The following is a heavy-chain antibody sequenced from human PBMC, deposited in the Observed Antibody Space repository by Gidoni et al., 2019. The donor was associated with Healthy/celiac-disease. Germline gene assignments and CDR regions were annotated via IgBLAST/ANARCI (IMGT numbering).Heavy chain of an antibody. CDR3: ARGETTVPDY. J-gene: IGHJ4*02. CDR2: INAGNGNT. D-gene: IGHD4-17*01. CDR1: GYTFTSYA. V-gene: IGHV1-3*01. Sequence: QVQLVQSGAEVKKPGASVKVSFKASGYTFTSYAMHWVRHAPGQRREWMGWINAGNGNTKYSQKFQGRVTITRDTSASTAYMELSSLRSEETAVYYCARGETTVPDYWGQGTLVTVSS.